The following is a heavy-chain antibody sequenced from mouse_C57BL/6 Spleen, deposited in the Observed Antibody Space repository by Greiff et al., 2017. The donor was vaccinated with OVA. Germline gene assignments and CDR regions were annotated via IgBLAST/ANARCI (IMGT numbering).Heavy chain of an antibody. CDR2: IEPGSGNT. CDR1: GYTFTDYY. D-gene: IGHD2-4*01. CDR3: ARGDDYGDYAMDY. V-gene: IGHV1-76*01. Sequence: VQLQQSGAELVRPGASVKLSCKASGYTFTDYYINWVKQRPGQGLEWIERIEPGSGNTYYNEKFKGKATLTAEKYSSTAYMQLSSLTSEDSAVYFCARGDDYGDYAMDYWGQGTSVTVSS. J-gene: IGHJ4*01.